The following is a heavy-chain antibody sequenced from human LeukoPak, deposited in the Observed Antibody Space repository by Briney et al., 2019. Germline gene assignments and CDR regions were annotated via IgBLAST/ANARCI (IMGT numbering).Heavy chain of an antibody. Sequence: ASVKVSCRASGCTFTNYGISGLGQASGQGLEWMGSISAYNGNTKYAQKLQGRVTMTTDTSTSTAYIELRSLRSHDTAMYYCARGSRISVDYWGQGTLVTVSS. V-gene: IGHV1-18*01. CDR2: ISAYNGNT. J-gene: IGHJ4*02. CDR3: ARGSRISVDY. CDR1: GCTFTNYG.